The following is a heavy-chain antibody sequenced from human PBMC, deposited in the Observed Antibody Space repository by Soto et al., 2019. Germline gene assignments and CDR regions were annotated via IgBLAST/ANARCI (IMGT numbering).Heavy chain of an antibody. J-gene: IGHJ5*02. CDR1: AFTFSSYG. Sequence: QVQLVESGGRVVQPGRSLRLSCAASAFTFSSYGMHWVRQAPGKGLEWVAVIWYDGSNKYYADSVKGRFTISRDNSKNTLYLQMNCLRADDTAVYYCARDGGCRDGYTVGCNWFDPWGQGTLVTVSS. CDR3: ARDGGCRDGYTVGCNWFDP. V-gene: IGHV3-33*01. CDR2: IWYDGSNK. D-gene: IGHD5-12*01.